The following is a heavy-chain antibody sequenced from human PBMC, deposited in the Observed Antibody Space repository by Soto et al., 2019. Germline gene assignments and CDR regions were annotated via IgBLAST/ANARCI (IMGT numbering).Heavy chain of an antibody. Sequence: QVQLVESGGGVVQPGRSLRLSCAASGFTFSSYAMHWVRQAPGKGLEWVAVISYDGSNKYYADSVKGRFTISRDNSKNTLYLQMNSLRAEDTAVYYCARGGWLVGPALGLYYYYYGMDVWGQGTTVTVSS. CDR3: ARGGWLVGPALGLYYYYYGMDV. D-gene: IGHD6-19*01. CDR2: ISYDGSNK. J-gene: IGHJ6*02. CDR1: GFTFSSYA. V-gene: IGHV3-30-3*01.